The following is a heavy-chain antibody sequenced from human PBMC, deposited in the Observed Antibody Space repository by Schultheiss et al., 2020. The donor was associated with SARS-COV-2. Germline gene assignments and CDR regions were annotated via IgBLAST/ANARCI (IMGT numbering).Heavy chain of an antibody. D-gene: IGHD4-17*01. Sequence: GGSLRLSCAASGFTFRTSAMSWVRQAPGKGLEWVSSISDTGSSTYYADSVKGRFTISRDNFKNTLYLQMGSLRAEDMAVYYCARAHGDYVGYFDYWGQGTLVTVSS. CDR2: ISDTGSST. V-gene: IGHV3-23*01. CDR3: ARAHGDYVGYFDY. CDR1: GFTFRTSA. J-gene: IGHJ4*02.